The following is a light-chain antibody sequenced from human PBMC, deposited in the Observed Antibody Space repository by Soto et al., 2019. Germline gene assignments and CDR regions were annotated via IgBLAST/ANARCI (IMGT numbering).Light chain of an antibody. J-gene: IGKJ3*01. CDR3: QQYDGY. V-gene: IGKV1-5*01. CDR2: DVS. CDR1: QNINTW. Sequence: QMTQSPSTLSASVGDRVTITCRASQNINTWLAWDQQKPGTAPRLLIYDVSTLQSGVPSRFSGSGSGTELTLTITSLQPDDSAIYYCQQYDGYFGPGTKV.